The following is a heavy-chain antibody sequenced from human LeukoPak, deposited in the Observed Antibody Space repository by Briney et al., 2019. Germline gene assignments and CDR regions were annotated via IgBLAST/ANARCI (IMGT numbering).Heavy chain of an antibody. CDR2: IYYSGTT. CDR1: GGSFSTNNYY. D-gene: IGHD6-25*01. V-gene: IGHV4-39*01. CDR3: ARHELTGFSSAHWFDP. Sequence: SEPLSLTCTVSGGSFSTNNYYWGWIRQSPGKGLEWIGSIYYSGTTYYNPSLKSPATISVDTSKNQISLKLNSVTAADTGLYYCARHELTGFSSAHWFDPWGQGTLVTVSS. J-gene: IGHJ5*02.